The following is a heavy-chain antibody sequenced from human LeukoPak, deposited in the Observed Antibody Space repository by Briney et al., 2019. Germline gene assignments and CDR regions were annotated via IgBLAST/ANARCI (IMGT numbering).Heavy chain of an antibody. J-gene: IGHJ4*02. CDR1: GFTFSSYA. Sequence: PGGSLRLSCAASGFTFSSYAMNWVRQAPGKGLEYVSAISSNGGSTYYADSVKGRVTISRDNSKNTLYLQMSSLRAEDTAVYYCVKGGRIAVAGTGFDYWGQGTLVTVSS. D-gene: IGHD6-19*01. CDR3: VKGGRIAVAGTGFDY. CDR2: ISSNGGST. V-gene: IGHV3-64D*06.